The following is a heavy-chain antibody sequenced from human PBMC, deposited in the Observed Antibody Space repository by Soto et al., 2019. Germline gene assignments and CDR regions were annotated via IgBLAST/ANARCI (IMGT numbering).Heavy chain of an antibody. V-gene: IGHV3-23*01. Sequence: PGGALRLPCAASGFTLSSYAMSVVRQAPGKGLDWVAASSGRGGSTYYADSGKRRFTISRDNAKTTLYLQMNSVRAEDTAVYYCAKEMGDSTGGYSGYDAFDIWGQGTMVTVSS. CDR3: AKEMGDSTGGYSGYDAFDI. D-gene: IGHD5-12*01. J-gene: IGHJ3*02. CDR1: GFTLSSYA. CDR2: SSGRGGST.